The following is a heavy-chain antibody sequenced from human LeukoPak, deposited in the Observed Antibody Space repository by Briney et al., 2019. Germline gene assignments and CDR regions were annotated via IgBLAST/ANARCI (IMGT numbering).Heavy chain of an antibody. CDR1: GFTFDDYA. CDR3: AKGKWLTSPFDY. Sequence: PGWSLRLSCAASGFTFDDYAMHWVRQAPGRGLEWVSGISWNSGSIGYADSVKGRFTISRDNAKNSLYLQMNSLRTEDTALYYCAKGKWLTSPFDYWGQGTLVTVSS. J-gene: IGHJ4*02. D-gene: IGHD3-22*01. CDR2: ISWNSGSI. V-gene: IGHV3-9*01.